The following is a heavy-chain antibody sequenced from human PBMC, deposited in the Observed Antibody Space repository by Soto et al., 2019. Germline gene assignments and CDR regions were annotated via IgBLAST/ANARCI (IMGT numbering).Heavy chain of an antibody. CDR3: AHRPSYCSGGSCYSGFDY. J-gene: IGHJ4*02. CDR2: IYWDDDK. Sequence: QITLKESGPPLVKPTQTLTLTCTFSGFSLSTSGVGVGWIRQPPGKALEWLALIYWDDDKRYSPSLKSRLTTPKDTSKNQVVLTMTNMDPVDTATYYCAHRPSYCSGGSCYSGFDYWGQGTLVTVSS. D-gene: IGHD2-15*01. CDR1: GFSLSTSGVG. V-gene: IGHV2-5*02.